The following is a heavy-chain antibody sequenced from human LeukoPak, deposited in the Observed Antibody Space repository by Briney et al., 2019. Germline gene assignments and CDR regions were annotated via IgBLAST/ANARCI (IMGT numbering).Heavy chain of an antibody. V-gene: IGHV3-23*01. Sequence: ASLKISFASSGFTFSSYAMSWVRQAPGKGLDWFSAISGSGGSTYYADSVKGRFTISRDNSKNTLYLQMNSLRAEDTAVYYCAKDQDYDFWSGYYGLYNWFDPWGQGTLVTVSS. CDR3: AKDQDYDFWSGYYGLYNWFDP. CDR2: ISGSGGST. D-gene: IGHD3-3*01. J-gene: IGHJ5*02. CDR1: GFTFSSYA.